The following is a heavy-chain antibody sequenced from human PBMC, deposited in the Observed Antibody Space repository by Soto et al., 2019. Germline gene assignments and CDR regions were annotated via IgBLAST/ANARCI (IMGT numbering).Heavy chain of an antibody. CDR1: GYTFTGYY. CDR2: INPNSGGT. Sequence: QVQLVQSGAEVKKPGASVKVSCKASGYTFTGYYMHWVRQAPGQGLEWMGWINPNSGGTNYAQKFQVRVTMTRDTSISTAYMELSRLRSYDTAVYSCAREDVVVAAPEEDAFDIWCQGTMVTVSS. D-gene: IGHD2-15*01. J-gene: IGHJ3*02. V-gene: IGHV1-2*02. CDR3: AREDVVVAAPEEDAFDI.